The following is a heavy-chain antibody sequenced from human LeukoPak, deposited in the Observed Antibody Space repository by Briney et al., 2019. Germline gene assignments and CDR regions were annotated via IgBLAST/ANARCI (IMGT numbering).Heavy chain of an antibody. CDR2: ISGSGGST. V-gene: IGHV3-23*01. CDR1: GFTFSSYA. CDR3: AKYGNWGSAGDY. J-gene: IGHJ4*02. Sequence: GGSLRLSCAASGFTFSSYAMSWVRQAPGKGLEWVSAISGSGGSTYYADSVKGRFTISRDNSKNTLYLQMNSLRTEDTAVYYCAKYGNWGSAGDYWGQGTLVTVSS. D-gene: IGHD7-27*01.